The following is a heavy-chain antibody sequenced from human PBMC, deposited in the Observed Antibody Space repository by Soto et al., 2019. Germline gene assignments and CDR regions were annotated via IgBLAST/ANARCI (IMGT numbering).Heavy chain of an antibody. CDR3: VTDDWHYEILLDY. CDR1: GLAFSKYA. V-gene: IGHV3-30-3*01. Sequence: GSLRLSCTASGLAFSKYAMHWVRQGPGKGLEWVTLISHDGSRKDYADSVRGRFTVSRDNSQNAVYLQMVSLSTEDTAVYYCVTDDWHYEILLDYWGQGILVTVSS. D-gene: IGHD1-7*01. CDR2: ISHDGSRK. J-gene: IGHJ4*02.